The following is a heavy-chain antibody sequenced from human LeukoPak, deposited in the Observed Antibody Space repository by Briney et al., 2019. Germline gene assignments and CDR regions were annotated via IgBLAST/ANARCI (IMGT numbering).Heavy chain of an antibody. Sequence: ASVKVSCKASGYTFTSYYMHWVRQAPGQGLEWMGWINTNTGNPTYAQGFTGRFVFSLDTSVSTAYLQISSLKAEDTAVYYCARERGRLYCSGGSCYSDGAFDIWGQGTMVTVSS. V-gene: IGHV7-4-1*02. CDR2: INTNTGNP. J-gene: IGHJ3*02. CDR3: ARERGRLYCSGGSCYSDGAFDI. CDR1: GYTFTSYY. D-gene: IGHD2-15*01.